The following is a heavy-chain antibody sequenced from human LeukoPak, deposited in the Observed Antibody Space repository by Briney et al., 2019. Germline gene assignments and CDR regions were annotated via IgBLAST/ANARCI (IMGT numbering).Heavy chain of an antibody. CDR1: GFTFSSYA. CDR3: ARTRTDFVGYYFDY. Sequence: GGSLRLSCAASGFTFSSYAIHWVHQAPGKGLEWVAVISYDGSNKYYADSVKGRFTMSRDNSKNTLYLQMNSLRAEDTAVYYCARTRTDFVGYYFDYWGQGTPVTVSS. D-gene: IGHD3/OR15-3a*01. V-gene: IGHV3-30*04. J-gene: IGHJ4*02. CDR2: ISYDGSNK.